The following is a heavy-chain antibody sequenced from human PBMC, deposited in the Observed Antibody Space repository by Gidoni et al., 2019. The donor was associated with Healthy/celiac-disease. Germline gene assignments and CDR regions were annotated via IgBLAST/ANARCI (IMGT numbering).Heavy chain of an antibody. V-gene: IGHV5-51*01. CDR2: IYPGDSDN. Sequence: EVQLVQSGAEVKKPGESLKISGKGSGYSFTSYWIGWVRQMPGKGREWMGIIYPGDSDNRYSPSFQGQVTISADKSISTAYLQWSSLKTSDTAMYYCARPVAGRDWYFDLWGRGTLVTVSS. CDR1: GYSFTSYW. J-gene: IGHJ2*01. CDR3: ARPVAGRDWYFDL. D-gene: IGHD6-19*01.